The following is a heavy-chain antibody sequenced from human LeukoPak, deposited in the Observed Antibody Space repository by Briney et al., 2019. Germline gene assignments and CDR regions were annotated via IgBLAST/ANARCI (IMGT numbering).Heavy chain of an antibody. CDR1: GFTFSNYV. V-gene: IGHV3-23*01. D-gene: IGHD3-3*01. Sequence: GGSLRLSCAASGFTFSNYVMSWVRQAPGKGLEWVSAIGGGATTYYADYVKGRFTISRDNAKNSLFLRLNSLRAEDTAVYYCARAHVPITIFGVVHYNDYSGQGTLVTVSS. J-gene: IGHJ4*02. CDR2: IGGGATT. CDR3: ARAHVPITIFGVVHYNDY.